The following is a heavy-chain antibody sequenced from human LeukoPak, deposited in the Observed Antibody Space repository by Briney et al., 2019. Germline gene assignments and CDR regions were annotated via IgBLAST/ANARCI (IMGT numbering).Heavy chain of an antibody. Sequence: ASVKVSCKTSGYTFTDYYIHWMRQAPGQGLEWMGWINSNSGGTGYAQKFQGRVTLTRDTPTRTAFMELNRLTSDDTAVYYCARDLGYCSSTSCYEIPRGIWGQGTMVTVSS. D-gene: IGHD2-2*01. CDR1: GYTFTDYY. V-gene: IGHV1-2*02. J-gene: IGHJ3*02. CDR3: ARDLGYCSSTSCYEIPRGI. CDR2: INSNSGGT.